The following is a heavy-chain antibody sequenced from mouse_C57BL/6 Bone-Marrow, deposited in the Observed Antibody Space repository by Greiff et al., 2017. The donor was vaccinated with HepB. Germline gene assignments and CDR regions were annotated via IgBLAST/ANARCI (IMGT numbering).Heavy chain of an antibody. CDR1: GYTFTDYE. V-gene: IGHV1-64*01. CDR3: AREDYGSSYYFDY. J-gene: IGHJ2*01. Sequence: QVQLQQSGAELVRPGASVTLSCKASGYTFTDYEMHWVKQRPGQGLEWIGMIHPNSGSTNYNEKFKSKATLTVDKSSSTAYMQLSSLTSEDSAVYYCAREDYGSSYYFDYWGQGTTLTVSS. D-gene: IGHD1-1*01. CDR2: IHPNSGST.